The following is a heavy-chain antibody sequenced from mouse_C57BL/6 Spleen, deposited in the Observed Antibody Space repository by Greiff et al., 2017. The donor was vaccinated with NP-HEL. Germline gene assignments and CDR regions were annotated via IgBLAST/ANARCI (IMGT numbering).Heavy chain of an antibody. CDR1: GYTFTSYW. Sequence: VQLQQSGAELVRPGSSVKLSCKASGYTFTSYWMAWVKQRPGQGLEWIGNIYPSDSETHYNQKFKDKATLTVDKSSSTAYMQLRSLPSEDSAVYYCARWGTTVVADYAMDYWGQGTSVTVSS. V-gene: IGHV1-61*01. CDR2: IYPSDSET. CDR3: ARWGTTVVADYAMDY. D-gene: IGHD1-1*01. J-gene: IGHJ4*01.